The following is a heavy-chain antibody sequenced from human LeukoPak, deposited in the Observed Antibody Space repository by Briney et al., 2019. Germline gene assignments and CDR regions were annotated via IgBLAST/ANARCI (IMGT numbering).Heavy chain of an antibody. J-gene: IGHJ6*03. CDR1: GFTFSSYG. V-gene: IGHV3-23*01. CDR3: ATAELWSYYYYMDV. Sequence: GGSLRPSCAASGFTFSSYGMSSVRQAPGKGLEWVSAISGSGGSTYYADSVKGRFTISRDNSKNTLYLQMNSLRAEDTAVYYCATAELWSYYYYMDVWGKGTTVTISS. D-gene: IGHD5-18*01. CDR2: ISGSGGST.